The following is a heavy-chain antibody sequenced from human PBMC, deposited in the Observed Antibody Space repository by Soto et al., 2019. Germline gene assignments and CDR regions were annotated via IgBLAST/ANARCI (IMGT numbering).Heavy chain of an antibody. J-gene: IGHJ6*02. CDR3: VRGVRYDNYRGFGMDV. CDR1: GYTFTNYY. D-gene: IGHD3-22*01. V-gene: IGHV1-46*01. CDR2: IYPVSGDT. Sequence: ASVKVSCKASGYTFTNYYMHWVRQAPGQGLEYMGIIYPVSGDTQYAQRFQGRVTMTRDTSTSTVYMDLSSLASDDTAVYYCVRGVRYDNYRGFGMDVWGQGTTVTVSS.